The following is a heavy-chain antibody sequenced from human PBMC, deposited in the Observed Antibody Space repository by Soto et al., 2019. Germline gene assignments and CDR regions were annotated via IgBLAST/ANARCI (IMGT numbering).Heavy chain of an antibody. Sequence: SETLSLTCTVSGGSISSSSYYWGWIRQPPGKGLEWIGSIYYSGSTYYNPSRKSRVTISVDTSKNQFSLKLSSVTAADTAVYYCAGQVAYGDYLDYWGQGTLVTVSS. CDR1: GGSISSSSYY. D-gene: IGHD4-17*01. J-gene: IGHJ4*02. CDR2: IYYSGST. V-gene: IGHV4-39*01. CDR3: AGQVAYGDYLDY.